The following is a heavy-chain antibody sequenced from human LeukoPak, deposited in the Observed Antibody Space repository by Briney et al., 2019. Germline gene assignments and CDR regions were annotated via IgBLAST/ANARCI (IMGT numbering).Heavy chain of an antibody. CDR3: ARDRRTGTDDYYYYGMDV. V-gene: IGHV1-18*01. Sequence: ASVKVSYKASGYTFTSYGISWVRQAPGQGLEWMGWISAYNGNTNYAQKLQGRVTMTTDTSTSTAYMELRSLRSDDTAVYYCARDRRTGTDDYYYYGMDVWGQGTTVTVSS. CDR2: ISAYNGNT. D-gene: IGHD1-1*01. CDR1: GYTFTSYG. J-gene: IGHJ6*02.